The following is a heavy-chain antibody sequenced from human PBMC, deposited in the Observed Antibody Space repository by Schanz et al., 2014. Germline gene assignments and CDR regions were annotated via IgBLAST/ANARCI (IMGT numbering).Heavy chain of an antibody. CDR2: LSEGGGGT. D-gene: IGHD3-9*01. CDR1: GFSFSDYY. CDR3: AKAADWPVTRFDP. J-gene: IGHJ5*02. V-gene: IGHV3-23*04. Sequence: EVQLVESGGGLVQPGKSLRLSCAASGFSFSDYYMSWIRQAPGKGLEWVSALSEGGGGTHYADSVRGRFTISSDSSKNTLYLQMSSLRADDTAVYYCAKAADWPVTRFDPWGQGTLVTVSS.